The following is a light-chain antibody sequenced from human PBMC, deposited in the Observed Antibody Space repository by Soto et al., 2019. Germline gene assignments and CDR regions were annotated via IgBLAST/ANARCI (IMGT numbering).Light chain of an antibody. V-gene: IGKV1D-13*01. CDR2: DAS. J-gene: IGKJ4*01. CDR3: QQFNNYLT. CDR1: QGISSA. Sequence: IQLTHSPSSLSASLGDIVTITFRASQGISSALAWYQQKPGKAPKLLIYDASSLESGVPSRFSGSGSGTDFTLTISSLQPEDFATYYCQQFNNYLTFGGGTKVDIK.